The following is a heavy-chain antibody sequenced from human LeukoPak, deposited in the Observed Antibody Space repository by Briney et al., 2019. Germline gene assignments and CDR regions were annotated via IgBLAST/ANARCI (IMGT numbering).Heavy chain of an antibody. J-gene: IGHJ4*02. CDR1: GGSISSCY. Sequence: PSETLSLTCTVSGGSISSCYWSWIRQPPGKGLKWIGYIYYSGSTNYNPSLKSRVTISVDTSKNQFSLKLISVTAADTAVYYCARYDYSSSWYISDYWGQGTLVTVSS. D-gene: IGHD6-13*01. CDR2: IYYSGST. CDR3: ARYDYSSSWYISDY. V-gene: IGHV4-59*01.